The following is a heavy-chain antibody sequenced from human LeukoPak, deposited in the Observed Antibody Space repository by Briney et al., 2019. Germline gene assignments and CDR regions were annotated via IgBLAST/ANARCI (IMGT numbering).Heavy chain of an antibody. Sequence: GGSLRLSCTASGFRFSSYGMHWVRQAPGKGLEWVSAISGSGGTTYYADSVKGRFTISRDNSKNTLYLQMNSLRAEDTALYYCAKDRMGATLYFDYWGQGTLVTVSS. CDR1: GFRFSSYG. D-gene: IGHD1-26*01. CDR2: ISGSGGTT. J-gene: IGHJ4*02. V-gene: IGHV3-23*01. CDR3: AKDRMGATLYFDY.